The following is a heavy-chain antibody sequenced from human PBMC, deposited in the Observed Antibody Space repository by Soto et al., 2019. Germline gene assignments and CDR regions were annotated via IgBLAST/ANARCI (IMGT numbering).Heavy chain of an antibody. J-gene: IGHJ2*01. V-gene: IGHV3-74*01. D-gene: IGHD3-16*01. Sequence: EVQLVESGGGLVQPGGSLRLSCAASGFTFSSYWMHWVRQAPGKGLVWVSRINSDGSSTSYADSVKGRFTISRDNAKNTLYLQMNSLRAEDTAVYYCARGGGLHWYFDLWGRGTLVTVSS. CDR3: ARGGGLHWYFDL. CDR2: INSDGSST. CDR1: GFTFSSYW.